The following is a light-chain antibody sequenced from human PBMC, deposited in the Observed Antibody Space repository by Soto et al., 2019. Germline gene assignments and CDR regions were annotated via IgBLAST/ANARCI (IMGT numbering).Light chain of an antibody. V-gene: IGKV3-20*01. Sequence: ETVLTQSPGTLSLSPGEIATLSCRASQSVGSNSLAWYQQKPGQAPRLLIYGASSRATGIPDRFSGSGSGTDFALTISRLEPEDFAVYYCHQYGSSPRTFGQGTKVEIK. CDR3: HQYGSSPRT. J-gene: IGKJ1*01. CDR1: QSVGSNS. CDR2: GAS.